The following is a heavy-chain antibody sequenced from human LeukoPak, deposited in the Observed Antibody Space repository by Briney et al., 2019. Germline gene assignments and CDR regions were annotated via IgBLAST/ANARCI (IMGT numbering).Heavy chain of an antibody. CDR2: VKKDGSEQ. J-gene: IGHJ3*02. CDR3: TRDVVLVGAAAKGNAFDI. V-gene: IGHV3-7*01. CDR1: GFTFSTYW. Sequence: PGGSLRLSCAASGFTFSTYWMSWVRQAPGKGLEWVASVKKDGSEQYYVDSVRGRFTISRDNARSSLFLQMNSLTVEDTAVYYCTRDVVLVGAAAKGNAFDIWGQGTMVTVSS. D-gene: IGHD2-15*01.